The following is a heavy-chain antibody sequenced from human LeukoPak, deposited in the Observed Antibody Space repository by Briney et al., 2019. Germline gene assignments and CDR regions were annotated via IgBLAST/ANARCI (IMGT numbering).Heavy chain of an antibody. Sequence: PSETLSLTCTISGGSISHYYWSWIRQPPGKGLEWIGYIYYSGTTNYNPSLKSRVTISVDTSKNQFSLKLNSVTAADTAVYYCAREDPRTKVPEGMDVWGQGTTVTVSS. CDR1: GGSISHYY. CDR2: IYYSGTT. D-gene: IGHD4/OR15-4a*01. J-gene: IGHJ6*02. V-gene: IGHV4-59*01. CDR3: AREDPRTKVPEGMDV.